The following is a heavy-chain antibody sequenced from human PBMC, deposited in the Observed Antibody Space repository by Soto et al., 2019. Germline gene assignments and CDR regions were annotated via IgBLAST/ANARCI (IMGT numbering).Heavy chain of an antibody. D-gene: IGHD1-20*01. Sequence: QLQLQESGPGLVKPSETLSLTCTVSGGSISTSSYYWGWIRQPPGKGLEWIGNIYYGGSTYYNPSLKSRVTISVDTSKNQFSLRLSSVTAADTAVYYCASLLHNWNYINYWGQGTLVTVSS. J-gene: IGHJ4*02. CDR3: ASLLHNWNYINY. CDR2: IYYGGST. V-gene: IGHV4-39*01. CDR1: GGSISTSSYY.